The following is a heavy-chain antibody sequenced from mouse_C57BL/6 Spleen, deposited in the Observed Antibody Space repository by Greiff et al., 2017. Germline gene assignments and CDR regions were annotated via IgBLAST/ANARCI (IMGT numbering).Heavy chain of an antibody. CDR2: IHPSDSDT. Sequence: QVQLQQPGAELVKPGASVKVSCKASGYTFTSYWMHWVKQRPGQGLEWIGRIHPSDSDTNYNQKFKGKATLTVDKSSSTAYMPLSRLTSEDSAVYYCAIFDDGYLYYAMDYWGQGTSVTVSS. CDR1: GYTFTSYW. D-gene: IGHD2-3*01. CDR3: AIFDDGYLYYAMDY. V-gene: IGHV1-74*01. J-gene: IGHJ4*01.